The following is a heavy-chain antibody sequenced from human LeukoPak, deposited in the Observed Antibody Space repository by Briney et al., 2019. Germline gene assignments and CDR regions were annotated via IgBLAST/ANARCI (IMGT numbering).Heavy chain of an antibody. CDR1: GYSISDGNY. Sequence: PSETLPLTCTVSGYSISDGNYWGWIRQPPGKGLEWIGSIFHTGSTYDNPSLKSRVTTSVDTSKNQFSLKLSSVTAADTAVYYCASHSTGYSSSFDYWGQGTLVTVSS. V-gene: IGHV4-38-2*02. CDR3: ASHSTGYSSSFDY. CDR2: IFHTGST. D-gene: IGHD6-13*01. J-gene: IGHJ4*02.